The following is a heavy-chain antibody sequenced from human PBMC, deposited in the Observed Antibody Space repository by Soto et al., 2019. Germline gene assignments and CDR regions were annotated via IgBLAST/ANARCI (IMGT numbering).Heavy chain of an antibody. CDR2: ISSSGSTI. Sequence: GGSLRLSCAASGFTFSDYYMSWIRQAPGKGLEWVSYISSSGSTIYYADSVKGRFTISRDNAKNSLYLQMNSLRAEDTAAYYCARGPPYGDQYYYYYYMDVWGKGTTVTVSS. D-gene: IGHD4-17*01. V-gene: IGHV3-11*01. J-gene: IGHJ6*03. CDR3: ARGPPYGDQYYYYYYMDV. CDR1: GFTFSDYY.